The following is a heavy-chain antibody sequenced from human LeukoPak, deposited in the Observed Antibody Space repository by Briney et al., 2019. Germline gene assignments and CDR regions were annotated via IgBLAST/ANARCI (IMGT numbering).Heavy chain of an antibody. J-gene: IGHJ4*02. V-gene: IGHV4-59*08. Sequence: SETLSLTCTVSGDSISTYSWSWLRQPPGKGLEWIGYIRYSGSANYNPSLRSRVTISIDTSKNQFSLKLSSVTAADTAVYHCARLVYDSMGYYFDYWGQGTLVTVSS. CDR1: GDSISTYS. CDR2: IRYSGSA. CDR3: ARLVYDSMGYYFDY. D-gene: IGHD3-22*01.